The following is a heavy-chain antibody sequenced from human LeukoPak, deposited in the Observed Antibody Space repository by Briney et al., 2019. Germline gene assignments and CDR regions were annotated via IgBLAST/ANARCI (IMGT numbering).Heavy chain of an antibody. J-gene: IGHJ4*02. CDR3: ARGLYSSSSGADY. D-gene: IGHD6-6*01. V-gene: IGHV3-30-3*01. CDR2: ISYDGSNK. CDR1: GFTFSTYW. Sequence: GGSLRLSCAASGFTFSTYWMSWVRQAPGKGLEWVAVISYDGSNKYYADSVKGRFTISRDNSKNTLYLQMNSLRAEDTAVYYCARGLYSSSSGADYWGQGTLVTVSS.